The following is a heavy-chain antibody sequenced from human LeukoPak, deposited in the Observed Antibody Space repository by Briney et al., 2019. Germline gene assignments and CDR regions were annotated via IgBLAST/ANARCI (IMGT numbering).Heavy chain of an antibody. D-gene: IGHD5-18*01. CDR1: GFTFSNYG. CDR3: AKVYSYGDY. J-gene: IGHJ4*02. Sequence: GGSLRLSCAASGFTFSNYGMHWVRQAPGKGLEWVAIISYDGRNEYYADSMKGRFTISRDNSKNTLYLQMNSLRAEDTAVYYCAKVYSYGDYWGQGTLVTVSS. CDR2: ISYDGRNE. V-gene: IGHV3-30*18.